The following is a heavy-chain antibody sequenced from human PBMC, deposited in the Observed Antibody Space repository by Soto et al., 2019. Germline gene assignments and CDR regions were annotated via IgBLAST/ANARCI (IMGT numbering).Heavy chain of an antibody. V-gene: IGHV4-59*03. D-gene: IGHD3-10*01. Sequence: ETLSLTSHVPGGSITNSYWSWIRQPQGQGLEWMGSIFDSAITRYNTSLRSRATMSRAPSQDQASRRWTSVAPADTAVYYCAADFFGLGSSHSGRYYYGMDVWGQGTTVTVSS. CDR2: IFDSAIT. J-gene: IGHJ6*02. CDR1: GGSITNSY. CDR3: AADFFGLGSSHSGRYYYGMDV.